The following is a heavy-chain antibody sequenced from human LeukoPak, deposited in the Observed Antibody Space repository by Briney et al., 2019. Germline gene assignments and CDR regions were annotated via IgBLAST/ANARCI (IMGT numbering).Heavy chain of an antibody. D-gene: IGHD3-10*01. J-gene: IGHJ6*02. Sequence: ASVKVSCKVSGYTLTELSMHWVRQAPGKGLRWWGGLVLEVGKPINDKGFKARATLPRAPSPAQAKLKLSSREPEAPAVNDGETIYAQRFQGRVTMTEDTSTDTAYMELSSLRSEDTAVYYCATAGRSKGVPYYYYYGMDVWGQGTTVTVSS. V-gene: IGHV1-24*01. CDR3: ETIYAQRFQGRVTMTEDTSTDTAYMELSSLRSEDTAVYYCATAGRSKGVPYYYYYGMDV. CDR2: LVLEVGKP. CDR1: GYTLTELS.